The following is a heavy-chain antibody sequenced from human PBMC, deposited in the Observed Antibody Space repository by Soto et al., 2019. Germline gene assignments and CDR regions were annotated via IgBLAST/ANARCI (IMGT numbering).Heavy chain of an antibody. Sequence: GGSLRLSCAGSGFNFGGYWMHWVRQAPGKGLVWVSRIKHDGSSTTYADSVKGRFTTSRDNAKNTLYLQMNNLRVEDTAVYYCAKSDWFDPWGQGALVTVSS. CDR3: AKSDWFDP. V-gene: IGHV3-74*01. J-gene: IGHJ5*02. CDR1: GFNFGGYW. CDR2: IKHDGSST.